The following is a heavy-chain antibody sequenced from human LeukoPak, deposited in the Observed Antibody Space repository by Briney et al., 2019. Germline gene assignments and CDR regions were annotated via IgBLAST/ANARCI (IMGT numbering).Heavy chain of an antibody. J-gene: IGHJ4*02. CDR1: GYTFTSYG. CDR2: ISAYNGNT. V-gene: IGHV1-18*01. Sequence: ASVKVSCKASGYTFTSYGISWVQQAPGQGLEWMGWISAYNGNTNYAQKLQGRVTMTTDTSTSTAYMELRSLRSDDTAVYYCARDLSGWYYFDYWGQGTLVTVSS. D-gene: IGHD6-19*01. CDR3: ARDLSGWYYFDY.